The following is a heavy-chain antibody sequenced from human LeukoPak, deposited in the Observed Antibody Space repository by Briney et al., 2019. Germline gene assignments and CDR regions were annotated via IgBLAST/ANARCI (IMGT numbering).Heavy chain of an antibody. V-gene: IGHV4-39*02. Sequence: SETLSLTCTVSGGSISSSSYYWGWIRQPPGKGLEWIGSIYYSGSTYYNPSLKSRVTISVDTSKNQFSLKLTFVTAADTAVYYCARDLSVVVAATAPPYGMDVWGQGTTVTVSS. CDR1: GGSISSSSYY. CDR2: IYYSGST. J-gene: IGHJ6*02. CDR3: ARDLSVVVAATAPPYGMDV. D-gene: IGHD2-15*01.